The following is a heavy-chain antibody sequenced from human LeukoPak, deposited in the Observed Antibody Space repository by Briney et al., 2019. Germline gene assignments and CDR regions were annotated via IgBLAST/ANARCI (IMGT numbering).Heavy chain of an antibody. CDR3: AKGDGELLQNLDY. CDR1: TLTFSSYA. V-gene: IGHV3-23*01. D-gene: IGHD3-10*01. CDR2: ISGSGGST. Sequence: GGSLRLSCLLYTLTFSSYAMSWVRQAPGKGLEWVSAISGSGGSTYYADSVEGRFTISRDNSKNTLYLQMNSLRAEDTAVYYCAKGDGELLQNLDYWGQGTLVTVSS. J-gene: IGHJ4*02.